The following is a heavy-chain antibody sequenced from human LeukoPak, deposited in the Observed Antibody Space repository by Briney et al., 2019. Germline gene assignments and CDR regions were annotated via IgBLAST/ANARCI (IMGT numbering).Heavy chain of an antibody. CDR2: IGSSGSTI. J-gene: IGHJ6*02. Sequence: PGGSLRLSCAASGFTFGDYYMTWIRQAPGKGLDRLSYIGSSGSTIFYADSVKGRFTISRDNAKNSLYLQMNSLRAEDTALYYCARRVDNNYSYYGMDVWGQGTTVTVSS. V-gene: IGHV3-11*01. CDR1: GFTFGDYY. CDR3: ARRVDNNYSYYGMDV. D-gene: IGHD1-14*01.